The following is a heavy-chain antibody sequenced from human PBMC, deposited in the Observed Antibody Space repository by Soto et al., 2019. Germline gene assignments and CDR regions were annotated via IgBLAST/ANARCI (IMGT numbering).Heavy chain of an antibody. CDR2: INPSGGST. Sequence: ASVKVSCKASAYTFTSYYMHWVRQAPGQGLEWMGIINPSGGSTSYAQKFQGRVTMARDTSTSTVYMELSSLRSEDTAVYYCARGAYYYDSSGFAPRRDIDYWGQGTLVTVSS. CDR1: AYTFTSYY. D-gene: IGHD3-22*01. J-gene: IGHJ4*02. V-gene: IGHV1-46*03. CDR3: ARGAYYYDSSGFAPRRDIDY.